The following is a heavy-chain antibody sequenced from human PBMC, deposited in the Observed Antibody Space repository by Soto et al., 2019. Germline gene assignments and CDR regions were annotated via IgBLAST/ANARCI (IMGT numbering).Heavy chain of an antibody. V-gene: IGHV3-11*05. CDR3: VRDPSKRAPPDY. CDR2: ISNTGAYT. Sequence: QVQLVESGGALVKPGGSLRLSCAASGFAFGDYYMTWIRQAPGKGLEWVAYISNTGAYTNYADSVKGRFTISRDKAKKSLYLQMYILRDEDTAVYYCVRDPSKRAPPDYWGQGTLVTVSS. J-gene: IGHJ4*02. CDR1: GFAFGDYY.